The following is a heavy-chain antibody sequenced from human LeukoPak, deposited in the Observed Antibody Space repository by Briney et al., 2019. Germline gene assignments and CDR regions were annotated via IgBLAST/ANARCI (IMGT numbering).Heavy chain of an antibody. V-gene: IGHV3-21*01. CDR2: ISSSSSYI. D-gene: IGHD1-1*01. J-gene: IGHJ5*02. CDR3: AKDLFQRAVGWFDP. CDR1: GFTFSSYS. Sequence: GGSLRLSCAASGFTFSSYSMNWVRQAPGKGLEWVSSISSSSSYIYYADSVKGRFTISRDNAKNSLYLQMNSLRAEDTAVYYCAKDLFQRAVGWFDPWGQGTLVTVSS.